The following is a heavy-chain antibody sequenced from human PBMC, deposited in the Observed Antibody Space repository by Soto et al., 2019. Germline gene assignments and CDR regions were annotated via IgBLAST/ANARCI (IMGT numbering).Heavy chain of an antibody. CDR3: AREGVDATYYYSGMDV. D-gene: IGHD2-15*01. CDR2: ISYTGST. J-gene: IGHJ6*02. Sequence: LSLTCTVPGDSIRSYYWSWIRQPPGKGLEWIGYISYTGSTHYNPSLKSRVTISADTSKNQFSLKLSSVTTADTALYYCAREGVDATYYYSGMDVWGQGSTVTVSS. V-gene: IGHV4-59*01. CDR1: GDSIRSYY.